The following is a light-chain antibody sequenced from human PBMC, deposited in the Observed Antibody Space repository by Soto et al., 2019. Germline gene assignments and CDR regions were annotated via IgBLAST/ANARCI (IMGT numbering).Light chain of an antibody. V-gene: IGKV1-9*01. Sequence: DIQMTQSPSTLSASVGDRVTITCRASQGISSYLGWYQQKPGKAPNLLIYDASTLHSGVPSRFSGGGSGTDFTLTISSLQPEDFATYYCQQVNVYPSTCGGGTKV. J-gene: IGKJ4*01. CDR2: DAS. CDR3: QQVNVYPST. CDR1: QGISSY.